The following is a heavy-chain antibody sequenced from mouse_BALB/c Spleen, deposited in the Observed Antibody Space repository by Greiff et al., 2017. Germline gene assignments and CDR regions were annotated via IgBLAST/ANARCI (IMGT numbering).Heavy chain of an antibody. CDR1: GFTFSSYG. CDR2: INSNGGST. CDR3: ASDRYDDGGYAMDY. Sequence: VQLKQSGGGLVQPGGSLKLSCAASGFTFSSYGMSWVRQTPDKRLELVATINSNGGSTYYPDSVKGRFTISRDNAKNTLYLQMSSLKSEDTAMYYCASDRYDDGGYAMDYWGQGTSVTVSS. D-gene: IGHD2-14*01. V-gene: IGHV5-6-3*01. J-gene: IGHJ4*01.